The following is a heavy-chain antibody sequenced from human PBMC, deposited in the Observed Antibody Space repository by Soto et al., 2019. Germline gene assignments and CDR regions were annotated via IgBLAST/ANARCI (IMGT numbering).Heavy chain of an antibody. CDR1: GGSISSAAYC. CDR2: IYDGGTT. D-gene: IGHD7-27*01. V-gene: IGHV4-30-4*01. Sequence: QVQLQESGPRLVSPSQTLSLTCTVSGGSISSAAYCWSWIRQSPDKGLEWIGHIYDGGTTYSSPSRKGRGIISADTSETQFSLKLNSVSAADTAVYYCARGPSGDKVDYWGQGIQVTVSS. J-gene: IGHJ4*02. CDR3: ARGPSGDKVDY.